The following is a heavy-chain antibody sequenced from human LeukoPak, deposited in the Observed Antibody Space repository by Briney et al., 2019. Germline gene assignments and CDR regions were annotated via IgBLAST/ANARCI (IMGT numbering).Heavy chain of an antibody. D-gene: IGHD1-26*01. CDR1: GFTFSTYS. J-gene: IGHJ6*03. V-gene: IGHV3-21*01. Sequence: GGSLRLSCAASGFTFSTYSMNCVRQAPGKGWGWCSSIVPGGGYTYYADSVKGRFTISRDNAKNSLSLQMNSLRAEDTAVYYCARDPYSGGYYQYYFYYMDFWGKGTTVTVSS. CDR3: ARDPYSGGYYQYYFYYMDF. CDR2: IVPGGGYT.